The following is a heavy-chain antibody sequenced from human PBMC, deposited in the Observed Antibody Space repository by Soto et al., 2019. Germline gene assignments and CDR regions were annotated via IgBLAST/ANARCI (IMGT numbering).Heavy chain of an antibody. CDR2: ISYDGSNK. CDR3: AKYTRALDS. V-gene: IGHV3-30-3*02. J-gene: IGHJ4*02. CDR1: GFTFSSYA. Sequence: QVQLVESGGGVVQPGRSLRLSCAASGFTFSSYAMHWVRQAPGKGLEWVAVISYDGSNKYYADSVKGRFTISRDNSKNTLYLQMNSLRAEDTAVYYCAKYTRALDSWGQGTLVTVSS. D-gene: IGHD2-2*01.